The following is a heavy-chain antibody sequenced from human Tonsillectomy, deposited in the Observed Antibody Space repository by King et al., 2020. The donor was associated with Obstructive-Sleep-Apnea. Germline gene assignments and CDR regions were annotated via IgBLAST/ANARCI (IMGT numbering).Heavy chain of an antibody. Sequence: VQLVESGGALVKPGGSLRLSCAASGLPFSDYYMSWIRLAPGKGLEWVSYISSSGSPKYYADSVKGRLTISRDNAKKSLYLQMNSLRAEDTAVYYCARELYEATIDDYWGQGTLVTVSS. CDR2: ISSSGSPK. J-gene: IGHJ4*02. CDR1: GLPFSDYY. D-gene: IGHD5-12*01. V-gene: IGHV3-11*01. CDR3: ARELYEATIDDY.